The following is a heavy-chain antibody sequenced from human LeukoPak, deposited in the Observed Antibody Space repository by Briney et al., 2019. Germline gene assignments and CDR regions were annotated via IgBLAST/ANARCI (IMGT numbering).Heavy chain of an antibody. CDR2: ISSTGGT. CDR1: GDSIRSSSYY. J-gene: IGHJ4*02. D-gene: IGHD2-15*01. V-gene: IGHV4-39*07. Sequence: KTSETLSPTCSVSGDSIRSSSYYWGWIRQPPGKGLEWIGSISSTGGTSYNPSLKSRVSISVDTSKNQFSLKVTSVTAADTAMYYCARDVGGGNSDFWGQGTLVTVSS. CDR3: ARDVGGGNSDF.